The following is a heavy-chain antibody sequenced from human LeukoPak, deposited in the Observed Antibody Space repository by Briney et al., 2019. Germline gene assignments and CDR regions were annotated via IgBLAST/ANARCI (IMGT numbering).Heavy chain of an antibody. CDR2: IYYSGST. D-gene: IGHD5-12*01. Sequence: PSETLSLTCAVSGGSISSGGYSWSWIRQPPGKGLEWIGYIYYSGSTNYNPSLKSRVTISVDTSKNQFSLKLSSVTAADTAVYYCARGSGYDSGFDYWGQGTLVTVSS. CDR3: ARGSGYDSGFDY. V-gene: IGHV4-61*08. J-gene: IGHJ4*02. CDR1: GGSISSGGYS.